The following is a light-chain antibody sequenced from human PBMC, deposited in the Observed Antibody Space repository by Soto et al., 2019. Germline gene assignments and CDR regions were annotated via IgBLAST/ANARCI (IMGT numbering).Light chain of an antibody. CDR3: QDYGSSPFT. CDR1: QSVSSNY. Sequence: PGEGATLSCRASQSVSSNYLAWYQQKPGQAPRPLMYGISIRATGVPDRFSGSGSGTDFTLTIGRLEPEDSAVYYCQDYGSSPFTFDPGTKVEIK. V-gene: IGKV3-20*01. J-gene: IGKJ3*01. CDR2: GIS.